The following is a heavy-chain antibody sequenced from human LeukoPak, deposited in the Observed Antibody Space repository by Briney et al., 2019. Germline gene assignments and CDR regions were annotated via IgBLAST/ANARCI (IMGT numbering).Heavy chain of an antibody. CDR2: IFTSGST. Sequence: SETLSLTCTVSGGSISSYYWSWIRQPAGKGLEWIGRIFTSGSTNYNASLKSRVTMSVDTSKNQFSLKLSSVTAADTAVYYCARDLYCSSTSCYRFDPWGQGTLVTVPS. V-gene: IGHV4-4*07. CDR3: ARDLYCSSTSCYRFDP. CDR1: GGSISSYY. D-gene: IGHD2-2*01. J-gene: IGHJ5*02.